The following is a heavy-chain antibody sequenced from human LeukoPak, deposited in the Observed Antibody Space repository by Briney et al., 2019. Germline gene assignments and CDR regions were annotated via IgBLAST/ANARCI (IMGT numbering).Heavy chain of an antibody. CDR1: GGSFSGYY. CDR2: IYTSGST. Sequence: SETLSLTCAVYGGSFSGYYWSWIRQPAGKGLEWIGRIYTSGSTNYNPSLKSRVTMSVDTSKNQFSLKLSSVTAADTAVYYCARDGGYCSSTSCYSHDAFDIWGQGTMVTVSS. D-gene: IGHD2-2*01. J-gene: IGHJ3*02. V-gene: IGHV4-4*07. CDR3: ARDGGYCSSTSCYSHDAFDI.